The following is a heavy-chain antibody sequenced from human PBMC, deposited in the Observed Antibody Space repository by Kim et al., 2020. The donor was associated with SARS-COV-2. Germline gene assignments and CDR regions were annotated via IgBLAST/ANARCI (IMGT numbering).Heavy chain of an antibody. J-gene: IGHJ4*02. CDR3: ARGTSLSFDF. CDR2: IYPDDSDT. Sequence: GESLKISCKGSGYTFTHYWIAWVRQMPGQGLEWMGIIYPDDSDTRYSPSFQGQVTISADKFISTAYLQWSSLKASDTAMYYCARGTSLSFDFWGQGTLVTVSS. CDR1: GYTFTHYW. D-gene: IGHD3-16*01. V-gene: IGHV5-51*01.